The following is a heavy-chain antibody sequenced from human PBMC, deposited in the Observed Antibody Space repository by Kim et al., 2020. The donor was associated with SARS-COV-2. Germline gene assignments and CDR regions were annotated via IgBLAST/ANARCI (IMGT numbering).Heavy chain of an antibody. CDR3: ARDEALAVARFQH. Sequence: GGSLRLSCAASGFTFSSYSMNWVRQAPGKGLEWVSSISSSSSYIYYADSVKGRFTISRDNAKNSLYLQMNSLRAEDTAVYYCARDEALAVARFQHWGQGTLVTVSS. J-gene: IGHJ1*01. D-gene: IGHD6-19*01. V-gene: IGHV3-21*01. CDR1: GFTFSSYS. CDR2: ISSSSSYI.